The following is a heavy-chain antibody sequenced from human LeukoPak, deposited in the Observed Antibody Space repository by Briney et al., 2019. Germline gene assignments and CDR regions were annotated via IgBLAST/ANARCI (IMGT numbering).Heavy chain of an antibody. Sequence: SGGSLRLSCAASGFTFSSYAMHWVRQAPGKGLERVAVISYDGSNKYYADSVKGRFTISRDNSKNTLYLQMNSLRAEDTAVYYCAREGRPGYCSSTSCYSEYYFDYWGQGTLVTVSS. CDR1: GFTFSSYA. J-gene: IGHJ4*02. CDR3: AREGRPGYCSSTSCYSEYYFDY. V-gene: IGHV3-30*14. D-gene: IGHD2-2*02. CDR2: ISYDGSNK.